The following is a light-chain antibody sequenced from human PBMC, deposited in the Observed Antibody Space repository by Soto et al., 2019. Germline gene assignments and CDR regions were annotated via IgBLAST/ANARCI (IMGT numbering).Light chain of an antibody. CDR3: QQYGSSPT. V-gene: IGKV3-20*01. J-gene: IGKJ5*01. Sequence: EIVLTQSPGTLSLFPGERATLSCRASQSLSTMYLAWYQQKPGQAPRRLIYGASSRATGIADRFSGSGSGTDFTLTISRLEHEDCAVYYCQQYGSSPTFGQGTRLEI. CDR1: QSLSTMY. CDR2: GAS.